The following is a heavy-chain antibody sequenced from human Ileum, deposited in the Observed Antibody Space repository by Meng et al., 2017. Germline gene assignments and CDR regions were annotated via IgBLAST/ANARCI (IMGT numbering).Heavy chain of an antibody. V-gene: IGHV4-34*01. CDR3: ARGGGRYGPDFNY. D-gene: IGHD3-16*01. J-gene: IGHJ4*02. CDR2: INHSGST. Sequence: QVQVQQWGAGLLKPSETLSLTCAVYGGSFSGYYWSWIRQPPGKGLEWIGEINHSGSTNYNPSLKSRVTTSVDTSKNQFSLKLSSVTAADTAVYYCARGGGRYGPDFNYWGQGTLVTVSS. CDR1: GGSFSGYY.